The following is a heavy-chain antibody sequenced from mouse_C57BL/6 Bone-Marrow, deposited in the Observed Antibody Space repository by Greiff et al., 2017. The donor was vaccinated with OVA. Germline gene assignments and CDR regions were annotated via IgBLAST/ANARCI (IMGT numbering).Heavy chain of an antibody. J-gene: IGHJ4*01. D-gene: IGHD2-4*01. CDR1: GYTFTNYW. CDR2: IYPGGGYS. CDR3: ARKAYDYDGGSMDY. Sequence: VQLVESGAELVRPGTSVKMSCKASGYTFTNYWIGWAKQRPGHGLEWIGDIYPGGGYSNYNEKFKGKATLTADKASSTAYMHFSSLTSEDSAIYYCARKAYDYDGGSMDYWGQGTSVTVSS. V-gene: IGHV1-63*01.